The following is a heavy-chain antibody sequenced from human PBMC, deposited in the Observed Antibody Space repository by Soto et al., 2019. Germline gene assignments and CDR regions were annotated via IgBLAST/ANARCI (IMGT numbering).Heavy chain of an antibody. D-gene: IGHD3-22*01. J-gene: IGHJ3*02. CDR2: IIPIFGTA. Sequence: QVQLVQSGAEVKKPWSSVKVSCKASGGTFSSYAISLVRQAPGQGLEWMGGIIPIFGTANYAQKFQGRVTITADESTSTAYMELSSLRSEDTAVYYCARDRDYYDSSGYRAFDIWGQGTMVTVSS. V-gene: IGHV1-69*01. CDR3: ARDRDYYDSSGYRAFDI. CDR1: GGTFSSYA.